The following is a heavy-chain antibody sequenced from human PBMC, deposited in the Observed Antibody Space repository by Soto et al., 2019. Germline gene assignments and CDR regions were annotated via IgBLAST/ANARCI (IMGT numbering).Heavy chain of an antibody. CDR1: GYNFTNYW. CDR3: ARHFRDYYDSSGPAQFDY. D-gene: IGHD3-22*01. V-gene: IGHV5-10-1*01. CDR2: IDPSDSQT. J-gene: IGHJ4*02. Sequence: LGESLKISCKGSGYNFTNYWITWVRQKPGRGLEWMGRIDPSDSQTYYSPSFQGHVTISADKSISTAYLQWSSLKASDTAMYYCARHFRDYYDSSGPAQFDYWGRGSLVTVYS.